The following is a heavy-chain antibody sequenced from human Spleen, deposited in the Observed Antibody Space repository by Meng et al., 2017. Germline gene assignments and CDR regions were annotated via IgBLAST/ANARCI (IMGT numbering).Heavy chain of an antibody. V-gene: IGHV1-2*06. CDR1: GYNFPDYY. J-gene: IGHJ4*02. Sequence: GESLKISCKPSGYNFPDYYIHWVRRAPGQGLEWMGRINPKSGDTHYAQKFQARVTMTGDTSTSTAYMELRSLRSDDTAMYYCARDEDISAAGKLFGDYWGQGTLVTVSS. D-gene: IGHD6-25*01. CDR2: INPKSGDT. CDR3: ARDEDISAAGKLFGDY.